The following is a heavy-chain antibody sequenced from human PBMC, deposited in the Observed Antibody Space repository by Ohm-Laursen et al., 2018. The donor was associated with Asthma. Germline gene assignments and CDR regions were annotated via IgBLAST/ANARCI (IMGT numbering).Heavy chain of an antibody. CDR2: FDPEDGET. Sequence: SVKVSCKVSGYTLTELSMHWVRQAPGKGLEWMGGFDPEDGETIYARKFQGRVTMTEDTSTDTAYMELSSLRAEDTAVYYCARDRYSGSYYFFDYWGQGTLVTVSS. V-gene: IGHV1-24*01. D-gene: IGHD1-26*01. CDR1: GYTLTELS. CDR3: ARDRYSGSYYFFDY. J-gene: IGHJ4*02.